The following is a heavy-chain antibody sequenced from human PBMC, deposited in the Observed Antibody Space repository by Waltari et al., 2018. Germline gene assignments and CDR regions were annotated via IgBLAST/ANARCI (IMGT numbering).Heavy chain of an antibody. CDR3: ARGVVVVAAKTDAFDI. J-gene: IGHJ3*02. CDR1: GYTFTTFG. V-gene: IGHV1-18*01. Sequence: QVLLVQSGADVKKPGASVKVSCKASGYTFTTFGFNWVRQATGQGLEWMGRISGYNGNTHNAQKFQYRITMTTDTAANTAYMELRSLKSYDTAMYYCARGVVVVAAKTDAFDIWGQGTMVTVSS. D-gene: IGHD2-15*01. CDR2: ISGYNGNT.